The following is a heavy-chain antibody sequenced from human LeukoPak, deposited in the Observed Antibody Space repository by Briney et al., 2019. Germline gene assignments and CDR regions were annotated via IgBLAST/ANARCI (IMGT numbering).Heavy chain of an antibody. CDR1: GFTFGSYS. Sequence: GGSLRLSCAASGFTFGSYSMTWVRQAPGKGLEWVARINSDGNNANYADSVKGRFTISRDNAKNTLYLQMNSLRVEDTAVYFCARPQYYYESSGYVRLDASDIWGQGTMVTVSS. CDR3: ARPQYYYESSGYVRLDASDI. D-gene: IGHD3-22*01. J-gene: IGHJ3*02. V-gene: IGHV3-74*01. CDR2: INSDGNNA.